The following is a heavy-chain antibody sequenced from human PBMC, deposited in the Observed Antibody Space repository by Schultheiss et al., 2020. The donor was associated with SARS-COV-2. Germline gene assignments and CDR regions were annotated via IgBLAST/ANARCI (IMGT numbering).Heavy chain of an antibody. J-gene: IGHJ6*02. CDR3: ARVSYDSLYHYYYYGMDV. Sequence: GGSLRLSCAASGFTFSSYAMHWVRQAPGKGLEWVAVIWYDGSNKYYADSVKGRFTISRDNSKNTLYLQMNSLRAEDTAVYYCARVSYDSLYHYYYYGMDVWGQGTTVTVSS. D-gene: IGHD3-9*01. V-gene: IGHV3-30*04. CDR1: GFTFSSYA. CDR2: IWYDGSNK.